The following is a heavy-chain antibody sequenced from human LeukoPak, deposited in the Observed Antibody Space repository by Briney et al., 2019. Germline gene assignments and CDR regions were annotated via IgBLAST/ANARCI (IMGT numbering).Heavy chain of an antibody. V-gene: IGHV3-23*01. Sequence: GALRLSCAASGFTFSSYGMSWVRQAPGKGLEWVSAISGSGGSTYYADSVKGRFTISRDNSKNTLYLQMNSLRAEDTAVYYCAKDLWDLRAGLGDAFDIWGQGTMVTVSS. CDR3: AKDLWDLRAGLGDAFDI. J-gene: IGHJ3*02. D-gene: IGHD1-26*01. CDR1: GFTFSSYG. CDR2: ISGSGGST.